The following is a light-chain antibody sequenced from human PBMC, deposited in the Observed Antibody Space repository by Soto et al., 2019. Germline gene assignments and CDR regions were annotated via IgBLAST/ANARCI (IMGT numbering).Light chain of an antibody. V-gene: IGKV1-39*01. CDR1: QSISSD. Sequence: DIQMTQSPSSLSASVGDRVTITCRASQSISSDLNWYQQKPGKAPKLLIYAASSLQSGAPSRFSGSGSGPDFTLTISSLQPEDFVTYYCHQSYSTLWTFGQGTKVEIK. CDR3: HQSYSTLWT. CDR2: AAS. J-gene: IGKJ1*01.